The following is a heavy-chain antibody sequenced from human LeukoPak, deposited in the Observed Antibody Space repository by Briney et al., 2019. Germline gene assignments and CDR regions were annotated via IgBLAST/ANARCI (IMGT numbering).Heavy chain of an antibody. CDR2: ISGSGGST. V-gene: IGHV3-23*01. J-gene: IGHJ6*03. CDR1: GFTFSSYA. D-gene: IGHD3-10*01. CDR3: ARSYYYGSGSYYTPYYYYYMDV. Sequence: GGSLRLSCAASGFTFSSYAMSWVRQAPGKGLEWVSAISGSGGSTYYADSVKGRFTISRDNSKNTLYLQMNSLRAEDTAVYYCARSYYYGSGSYYTPYYYYYMDVWGKGTTVTISS.